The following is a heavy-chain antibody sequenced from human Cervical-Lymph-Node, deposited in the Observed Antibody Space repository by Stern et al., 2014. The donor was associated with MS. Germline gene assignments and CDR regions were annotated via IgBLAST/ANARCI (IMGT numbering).Heavy chain of an antibody. V-gene: IGHV3-30*03. J-gene: IGHJ4*02. CDR1: GFTFSSYG. CDR2: ISYDGNHQ. Sequence: DQLVESGGAVVQPGRSLRLSCAASGFTFSSYGMHWVRQATGKGLAWVAVISYDGNHQYYAASVKGRFTISRDNSKNTLHLQMNSVTPDDTAIYYCARDYEDTSMLFDHWGQGTLVTVSS. D-gene: IGHD2-8*01. CDR3: ARDYEDTSMLFDH.